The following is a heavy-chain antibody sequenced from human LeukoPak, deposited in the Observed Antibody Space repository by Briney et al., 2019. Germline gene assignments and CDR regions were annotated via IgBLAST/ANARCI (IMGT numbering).Heavy chain of an antibody. CDR1: GFTFSSNG. CDR2: IQYDGSKK. CDR3: AKDIGSYYDY. Sequence: GGSLRLSCIASGFTFSSNGMHWVRQAPGKGLEWVTFIQYDGSKKYYADSVKGRFTISRDNSKNTLYLEMNSLRAEDTAVYYCAKDIGSYYDYWGQGILVTVSS. D-gene: IGHD3-10*01. V-gene: IGHV3-30*02. J-gene: IGHJ4*02.